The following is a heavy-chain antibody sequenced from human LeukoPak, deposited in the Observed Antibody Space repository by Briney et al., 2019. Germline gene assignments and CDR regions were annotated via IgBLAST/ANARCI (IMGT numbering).Heavy chain of an antibody. CDR2: ISYDGSNK. CDR3: ARPVDTAMVGDY. CDR1: GFTFSSYA. Sequence: GGSLRLSCAAPGFTFSSYAMHWVRQAPGKGLEWVAVISYDGSNKYYADSVKGRFTISRDNSKNTLYLQMNSLRAEDTAVYYCARPVDTAMVGDYWGQGTLVTVSS. V-gene: IGHV3-30*04. J-gene: IGHJ4*02. D-gene: IGHD5-18*01.